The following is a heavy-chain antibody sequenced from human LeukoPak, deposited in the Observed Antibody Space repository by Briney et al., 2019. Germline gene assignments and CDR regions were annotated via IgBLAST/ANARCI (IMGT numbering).Heavy chain of an antibody. CDR2: ISSSHSTI. D-gene: IGHD4-17*01. CDR3: AREVPTGQAFDI. CDR1: GFTFSSYE. Sequence: GGSLGLSCAASGFTFSSYEMNWVRQAPGRGRGWVSYISSSHSTIYYADSVKGRFTISRDNAKNSLYLQMNSLRAEDTAVYYCAREVPTGQAFDIRGQGTMVTVSS. J-gene: IGHJ3*02. V-gene: IGHV3-48*03.